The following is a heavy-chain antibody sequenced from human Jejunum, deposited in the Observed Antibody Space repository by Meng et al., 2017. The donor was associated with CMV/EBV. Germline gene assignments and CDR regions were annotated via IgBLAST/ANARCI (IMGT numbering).Heavy chain of an antibody. CDR3: ARQNYDYWSDYAVFFDL. CDR1: YE. Sequence: YEMNWVRQAPGKGLEWISYISSSDVIYYADSVKGRFTISRDNAQSSLFLHMNNLRAEDTAVYFCARQNYDYWSDYAVFFDLWGQGTRVTVSS. D-gene: IGHD3-3*01. V-gene: IGHV3-48*03. CDR2: ISSSDVI. J-gene: IGHJ4*02.